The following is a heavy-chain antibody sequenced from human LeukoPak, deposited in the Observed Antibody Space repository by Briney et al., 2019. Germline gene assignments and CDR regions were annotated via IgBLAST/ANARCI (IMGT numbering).Heavy chain of an antibody. D-gene: IGHD5-18*01. V-gene: IGHV4-59*01. CDR3: ARGRGYGPYFDY. CDR1: GGSISSYY. J-gene: IGHJ4*02. CDR2: IYYSGST. Sequence: SETLSLTCAVSGGSISSYYWGWIRQPPGKGLEWIGYIYYSGSTNYNPSLKSRVTISVDTSKNQFSLKLSSVTAADTAVYYCARGRGYGPYFDYWGQGTLVTVSS.